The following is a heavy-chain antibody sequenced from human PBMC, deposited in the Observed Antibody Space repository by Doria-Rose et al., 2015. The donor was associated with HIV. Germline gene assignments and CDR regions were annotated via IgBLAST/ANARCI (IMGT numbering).Heavy chain of an antibody. D-gene: IGHD6-13*01. CDR1: GVSLSSPGMG. V-gene: IGHV2-26*01. J-gene: IGHJ4*02. CDR2: MFSDDER. Sequence: QITLKESGPVLVKPTETLTLTCTVSGVSLSSPGMGVSWIRQPPGKALEWLANMFSDDERSYTTTLQSRLTISRGTSKSQVVLTMTDMDPVDTATYYCARIKSSRWYHKYYFDFWGQGALVIVSA. CDR3: ARIKSSRWYHKYYFDF.